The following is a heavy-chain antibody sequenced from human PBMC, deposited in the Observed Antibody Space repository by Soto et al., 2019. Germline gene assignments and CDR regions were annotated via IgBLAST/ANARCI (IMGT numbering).Heavy chain of an antibody. J-gene: IGHJ5*02. Sequence: ASETLSLTCTVSGGSISSYYWSWIRQPPGKGLEWIGYIYYSGSTNYNPSLKSRVTISVDTSKNQFSLKLSSVTAADTAVYYCARDGKIAARPGWFDPWGQGTLVTSPQ. V-gene: IGHV4-59*01. D-gene: IGHD6-6*01. CDR1: GGSISSYY. CDR3: ARDGKIAARPGWFDP. CDR2: IYYSGST.